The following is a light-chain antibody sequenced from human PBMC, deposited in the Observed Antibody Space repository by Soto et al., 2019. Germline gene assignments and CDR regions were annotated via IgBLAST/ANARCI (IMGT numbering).Light chain of an antibody. CDR3: QQFNN. CDR2: DAS. CDR1: QGISSA. V-gene: IGKV1D-13*01. J-gene: IGKJ3*01. Sequence: AIQLTQSASSLSASVGDSVTITCRASQGISSALAWYQQKPVKSPKLLIYDASSLESGVPSRFSGSGSGTDFTLTISSLQPEDFATYYCQQFNNFGPGTKVDIK.